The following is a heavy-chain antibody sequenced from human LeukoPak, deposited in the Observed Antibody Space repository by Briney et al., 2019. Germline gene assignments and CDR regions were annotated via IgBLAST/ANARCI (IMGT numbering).Heavy chain of an antibody. CDR3: AGDSQGGPNDP. J-gene: IGHJ5*02. CDR2: ISHSGGT. V-gene: IGHV4-30-4*01. D-gene: IGHD2-15*01. CDR1: GGSISSGDYY. Sequence: SETLSLTCTVSGGSISSGDYYWSWIRQPPGKGLEWIAYISHSGGTSYNPSLKSRATISSDTSRNQFSLKLNSVTPADTAVYYCAGDSQGGPNDPWGQGTLVTVSP.